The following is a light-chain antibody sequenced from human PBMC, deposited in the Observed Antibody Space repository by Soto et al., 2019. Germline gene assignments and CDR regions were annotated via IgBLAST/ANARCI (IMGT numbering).Light chain of an antibody. CDR1: QGISSS. CDR3: QEYYSTPFT. J-gene: IGKJ3*01. V-gene: IGKV1-27*01. CDR2: AAS. Sequence: DIQMTQSPSSLSASVGDRVTITCRASQGISSSLAWYQHKPVKVPELLIYAASTLHSGVPSRFSGSGSGTDFTLTISSLPPADVATYYCQEYYSTPFTFGTGTKVNFK.